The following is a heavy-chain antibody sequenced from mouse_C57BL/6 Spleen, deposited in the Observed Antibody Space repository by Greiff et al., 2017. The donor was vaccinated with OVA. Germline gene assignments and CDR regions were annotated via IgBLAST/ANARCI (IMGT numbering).Heavy chain of an antibody. CDR3: TTVTTVVAKAY. CDR1: GFNIKDYY. CDR2: IDPEDGDT. D-gene: IGHD1-1*01. V-gene: IGHV14-1*01. Sequence: DVKLVESGAELVRPGASVKLSCTASGFNIKDYYMHWVKQRPEQGLEWIGRIDPEDGDTEYAPKFQGKATMTADTSSNTAYLQLSSLTSEDTAVYYCTTVTTVVAKAYWGQGTLVTVSA. J-gene: IGHJ3*01.